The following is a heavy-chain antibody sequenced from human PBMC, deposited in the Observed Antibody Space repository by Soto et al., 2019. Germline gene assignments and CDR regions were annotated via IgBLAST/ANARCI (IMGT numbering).Heavy chain of an antibody. CDR3: AAAVGGNSAAPFDY. CDR1: GFTFTSSA. D-gene: IGHD2-21*02. J-gene: IGHJ4*01. V-gene: IGHV1-58*01. CDR2: IVVGSGNT. Sequence: GASVKVSCKASGFTFTSSAVQWVRQALGQRLEWIGWIVVGSGNTNYAQKFQERVTITRDMSTSTAYMELSSLRSEDTAVYYCAAAVGGNSAAPFDYWGHGTLVTVSS.